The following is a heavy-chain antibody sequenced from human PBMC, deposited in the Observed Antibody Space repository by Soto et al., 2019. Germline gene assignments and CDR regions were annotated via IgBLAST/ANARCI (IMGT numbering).Heavy chain of an antibody. Sequence: SETLSLTCTVSGGSISSGGYYWSWIRQYPGKGLEWIGHIYYSGSTYYNPSLKSRITISVDTSESQFSLKLSSVTAADTAVYYCARYSGSYLDHWGQGTLVTVSS. CDR1: GGSISSGGYY. CDR3: ARYSGSYLDH. CDR2: IYYSGST. D-gene: IGHD1-26*01. V-gene: IGHV4-31*03. J-gene: IGHJ4*02.